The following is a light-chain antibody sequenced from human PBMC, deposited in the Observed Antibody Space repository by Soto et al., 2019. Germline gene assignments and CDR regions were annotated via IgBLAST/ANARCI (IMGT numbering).Light chain of an antibody. CDR3: QQSYSSPPT. J-gene: IGKJ1*01. V-gene: IGKV1-39*01. CDR1: QSISNH. Sequence: DIQMTQSPSSLSASVEDRVIITCRASQSISNHLNWYQQKPGKAPKLLIFAASSLQSGGPSRFSGSRAGPDFTLTIISRLAQDYATFYYQQSYSSPPTFGQGTKVDIK. CDR2: AAS.